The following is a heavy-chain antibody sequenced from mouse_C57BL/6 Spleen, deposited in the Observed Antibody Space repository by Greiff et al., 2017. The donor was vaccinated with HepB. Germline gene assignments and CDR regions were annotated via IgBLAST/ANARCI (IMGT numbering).Heavy chain of an antibody. D-gene: IGHD2-5*01. Sequence: EVHLVESGGGLVKPGGSLKLSCAASGFTFSSYAMSWVRQTPEKRLEWVATISDGGSYTYYPDNVKGRVTISRDNAKNNLYLQMSHLKSEDTAMYYCARVYSNSGSYFDYWGQGTTLTVSS. CDR2: ISDGGSYT. J-gene: IGHJ2*01. CDR1: GFTFSSYA. V-gene: IGHV5-4*01. CDR3: ARVYSNSGSYFDY.